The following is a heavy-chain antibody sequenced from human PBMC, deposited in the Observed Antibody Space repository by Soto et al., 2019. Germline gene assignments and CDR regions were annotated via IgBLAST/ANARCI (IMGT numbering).Heavy chain of an antibody. V-gene: IGHV1-8*01. J-gene: IGHJ6*03. D-gene: IGHD2-2*02. CDR3: ARTPPHCSSTSCYSYYYYYYMDV. CDR2: MNPNSGNT. Sequence: QVQLVQSGAEVKKPGASVKVSCKASGYTFTSYDINWVRQATGQGLEWMGWMNPNSGNTGCAQKFQGRVTMTKNTSISTAYMELSSLRSEDTAVYYCARTPPHCSSTSCYSYYYYYYMDVWGKGTTVTVSS. CDR1: GYTFTSYD.